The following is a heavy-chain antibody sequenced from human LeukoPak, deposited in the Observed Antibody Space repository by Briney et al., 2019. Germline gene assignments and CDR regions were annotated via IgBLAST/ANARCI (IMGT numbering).Heavy chain of an antibody. Sequence: ASVKDSCKASGYTFTGYYIHWVRQAPGQGLEWMGWINPNSGGKNYAQKFQGRVTMTRDTSISTAYMELSRLTSDDTAVYYCARDAIVRDYSNSDYWGQGTLVTVSS. CDR1: GYTFTGYY. CDR3: ARDAIVRDYSNSDY. D-gene: IGHD4-11*01. J-gene: IGHJ4*02. CDR2: INPNSGGK. V-gene: IGHV1-2*02.